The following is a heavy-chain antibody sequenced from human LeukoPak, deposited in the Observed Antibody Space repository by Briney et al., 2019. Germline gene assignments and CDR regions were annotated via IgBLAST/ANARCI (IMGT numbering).Heavy chain of an antibody. D-gene: IGHD2-15*01. CDR1: GGTFSSYA. CDR3: ARDDKGISAFDI. CDR2: IIPIFGTA. V-gene: IGHV1-69*05. J-gene: IGHJ3*02. Sequence: AASVKVSCKASGGTFSSYAISWVRQAPGQGLEWMGGIIPIFGTANYAQEFQGRVTITTDESTSTAYMELSSLRSVDTAVYYCARDDKGISAFDIWGQGTMVTVSS.